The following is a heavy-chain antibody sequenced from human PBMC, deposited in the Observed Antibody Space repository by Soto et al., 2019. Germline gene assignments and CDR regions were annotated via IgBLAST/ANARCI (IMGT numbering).Heavy chain of an antibody. D-gene: IGHD6-19*01. CDR1: GGSISSSSYY. CDR3: VRREAVAGSQFDF. Sequence: SETLSLTCTVSGGSISSSSYYWGWIRQPPGKGLEWIGHIYFTGTSSYSPSLKSRVTMSVDTSKNNFSLRLTSVTAADTAVYYCVRREAVAGSQFDFWGQGTLVTVSS. CDR2: IYFTGTS. J-gene: IGHJ4*02. V-gene: IGHV4-39*02.